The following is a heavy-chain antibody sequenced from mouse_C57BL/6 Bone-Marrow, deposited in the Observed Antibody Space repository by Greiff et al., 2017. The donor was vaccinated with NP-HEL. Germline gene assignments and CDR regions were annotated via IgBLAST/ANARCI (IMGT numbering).Heavy chain of an antibody. D-gene: IGHD2-12*01. J-gene: IGHJ4*01. Sequence: EVQLQQSGPELVKPGASVKISCKASGYTFTDYYMNWVKQSHGKSLEWIGDINPNNGGTSYNQKFKGKGTLTVDKSSSTAYMELRSLTSEDSAVYYCARRGYYKVDYWGQGTSVTVSS. CDR2: INPNNGGT. V-gene: IGHV1-26*01. CDR3: ARRGYYKVDY. CDR1: GYTFTDYY.